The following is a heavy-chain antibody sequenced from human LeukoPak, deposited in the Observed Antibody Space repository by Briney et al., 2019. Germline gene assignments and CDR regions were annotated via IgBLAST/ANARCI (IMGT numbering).Heavy chain of an antibody. J-gene: IGHJ4*02. CDR1: GGSISSYH. D-gene: IGHD5-12*01. CDR3: ASKLMGSGYDYALDY. V-gene: IGHV4-59*01. Sequence: SETLSLTCTVSGGSISSYHWSWIRQPPGKGLEWIGYIYYSGSTNYNPSLKSRVTISVDTSKNQFSLKLSSVTAEDTAVYYCASKLMGSGYDYALDYWGQGTLVTVSS. CDR2: IYYSGST.